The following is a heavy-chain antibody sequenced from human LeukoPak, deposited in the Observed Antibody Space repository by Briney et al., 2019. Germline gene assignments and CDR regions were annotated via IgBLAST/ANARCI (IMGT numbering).Heavy chain of an antibody. J-gene: IGHJ4*02. V-gene: IGHV1-69*13. CDR3: ARDKAAAGLDY. CDR2: IIPIFGTA. Sequence: SVKVSCKASGYTFTSYGISWVRQAPGQGLEWMGGIIPIFGTANYAQKFQGRVTITADESTSTAYMELSSLRSEDTAVYYCARDKAAAGLDYWGQGTLVTVSS. CDR1: GYTFTSYG. D-gene: IGHD6-13*01.